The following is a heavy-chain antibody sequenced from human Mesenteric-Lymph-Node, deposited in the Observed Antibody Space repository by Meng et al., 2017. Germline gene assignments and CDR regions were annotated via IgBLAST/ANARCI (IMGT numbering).Heavy chain of an antibody. CDR2: ISSSGSTI. D-gene: IGHD5-18*01. Sequence: GESLKISCAASGFTFSSYEMNWVRQAPGKGLEWVSYISSSGSTIYYADSVKGRFTISRDNAKNSLYLQMNSLRAEDTAVYYCARVPLDTAMVTKHRIYYYYYGMDVWGQGNTV. J-gene: IGHJ6*02. CDR1: GFTFSSYE. V-gene: IGHV3-48*03. CDR3: ARVPLDTAMVTKHRIYYYYYGMDV.